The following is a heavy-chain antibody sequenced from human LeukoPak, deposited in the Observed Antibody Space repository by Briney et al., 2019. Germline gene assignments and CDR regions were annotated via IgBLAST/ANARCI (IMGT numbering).Heavy chain of an antibody. J-gene: IGHJ4*02. Sequence: PSQTLSLTCTVSGGSISSGGYYWSWIRQHPGKGLEWIGYIYYSGSTYYNPSLKSRVTISVDTSKNQFSLKLSSVTAADTAVYYCARGVRWDYGEGYYFDYWGQGTLVTVSS. D-gene: IGHD4-17*01. CDR3: ARGVRWDYGEGYYFDY. CDR1: GGSISSGGYY. V-gene: IGHV4-31*03. CDR2: IYYSGST.